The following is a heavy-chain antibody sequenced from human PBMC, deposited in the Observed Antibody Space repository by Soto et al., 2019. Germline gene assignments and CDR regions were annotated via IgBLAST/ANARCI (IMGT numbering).Heavy chain of an antibody. CDR1: GFTFSSYS. Sequence: GGSLRLSCAASGFTFSSYSMNWVRQAPGKGLEWVSSISSSSSYIYYADSVKGRFTISRDNAKNSLYLQMNSLRAEDTAVYYCARDQRYCSGGSCYSLFDPWGQGTLVTVSS. CDR3: ARDQRYCSGGSCYSLFDP. CDR2: ISSSSSYI. D-gene: IGHD2-15*01. V-gene: IGHV3-21*01. J-gene: IGHJ5*02.